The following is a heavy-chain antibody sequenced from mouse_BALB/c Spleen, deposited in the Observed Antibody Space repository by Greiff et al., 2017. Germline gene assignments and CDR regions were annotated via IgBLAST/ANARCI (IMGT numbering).Heavy chain of an antibody. J-gene: IGHJ4*01. CDR2: ISSGGGST. CDR3: ARREGNVYAMDY. D-gene: IGHD2-1*01. V-gene: IGHV5-12-1*01. Sequence: EVQRVESGGGLVKPGGSLKLSCAASGFAFSSYDMSWVRQTPEKRLEWVAYISSGGGSTYYPDTVKGRFTISRDNAKNTLYLQMSSLKSEDTAMYYCARREGNVYAMDYWGQGTSVTVSS. CDR1: GFAFSSYD.